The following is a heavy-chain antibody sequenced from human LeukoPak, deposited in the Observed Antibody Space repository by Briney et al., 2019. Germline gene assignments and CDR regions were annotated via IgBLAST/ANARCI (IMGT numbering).Heavy chain of an antibody. J-gene: IGHJ5*02. V-gene: IGHV1-8*01. CDR2: MNPNSGNT. Sequence: ASGKVSCKASGYTFTSYDIHWVRQATGQGLEWMGWMNPNSGNTGYAQKFQGRVTMTRNTSISTAYMELSSLRSEDTAVYYCARLFDYVWGSYRPWGQGTLVTVSS. D-gene: IGHD3-16*02. CDR3: ARLFDYVWGSYRP. CDR1: GYTFTSYD.